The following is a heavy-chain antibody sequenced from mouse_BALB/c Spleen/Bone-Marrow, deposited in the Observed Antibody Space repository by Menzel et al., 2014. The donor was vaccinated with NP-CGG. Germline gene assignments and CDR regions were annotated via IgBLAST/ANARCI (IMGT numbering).Heavy chain of an antibody. D-gene: IGHD1-2*01. CDR2: INPDSSTI. J-gene: IGHJ1*01. CDR1: GFDFSRYW. Sequence: EVKLVESGGGLVQPRGSLKLSCAASGFDFSRYWMTWVRQAPGKGPEWIGEINPDSSTINYTPSLKDKFIISRDNAKNALYLQMSKVRSEDTALYYCARPGYYGYQDVWGAGTTVTVSS. V-gene: IGHV4-1*02. CDR3: ARPGYYGYQDV.